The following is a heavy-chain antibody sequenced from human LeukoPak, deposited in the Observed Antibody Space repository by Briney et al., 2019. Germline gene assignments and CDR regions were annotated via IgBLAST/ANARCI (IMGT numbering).Heavy chain of an antibody. CDR1: GFAFSDLW. J-gene: IGHJ4*02. CDR3: ATSHDSAGND. CDR2: IRHDGNAK. V-gene: IGHV3-7*01. D-gene: IGHD2-15*01. Sequence: PGGSLRLSYAASGFAFSDLWMGWVRQAPGKGLEWVANIRHDGNAKNYVPSVRGRFTISRDNAKNSLYLQMNSLTVEDTAVYYCATSHDSAGNDWGQGTLVTVSS.